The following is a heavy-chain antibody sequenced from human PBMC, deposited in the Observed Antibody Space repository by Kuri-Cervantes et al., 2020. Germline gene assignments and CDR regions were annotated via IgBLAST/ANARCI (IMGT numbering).Heavy chain of an antibody. Sequence: GESLKISCAASGFTFSDYYMSWIRQAPGKGLEWVSYLSNSGNTIYYADSVKGRFTISRDTAKTSLYLQMNSLRAEDTAVYYCAKEVSYEDDAFDIWGQGTMVTVSS. J-gene: IGHJ3*02. CDR1: GFTFSDYY. CDR2: LSNSGNTI. D-gene: IGHD5-18*01. V-gene: IGHV3-11*01. CDR3: AKEVSYEDDAFDI.